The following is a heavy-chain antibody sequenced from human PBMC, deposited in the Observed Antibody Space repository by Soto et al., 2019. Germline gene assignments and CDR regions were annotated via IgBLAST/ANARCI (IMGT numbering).Heavy chain of an antibody. V-gene: IGHV4-28*01. D-gene: IGHD1-26*01. CDR3: ARREIQGPIDY. Sequence: QVQLQESGPGLVKPSDTLSLTCAVSGYSISSSNWWGWIRQPPGKGLEWIGYIYYSGTTYYNPSLKSRVTMSVDTSKKQFSLKLTSVTDVDTAVYYCARREIQGPIDYWGQGTLVTVSS. CDR1: GYSISSSNW. CDR2: IYYSGTT. J-gene: IGHJ4*02.